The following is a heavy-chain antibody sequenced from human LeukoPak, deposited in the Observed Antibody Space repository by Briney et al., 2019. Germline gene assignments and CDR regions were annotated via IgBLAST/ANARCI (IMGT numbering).Heavy chain of an antibody. D-gene: IGHD4-11*01. J-gene: IGHJ6*02. CDR1: GFTFNDYA. CDR2: IKRNDLIT. Sequence: GGSLRLSCAASGFTFNDYAMSWVRQAPGKGLEWVSSIKRNDLITYYADSVKGRFTISRDNAKNSLYLQMNSPRAEDTAVYYCARAPHYSNYGPYYYGMDVWGQGTTVTVSS. CDR3: ARAPHYSNYGPYYYGMDV. V-gene: IGHV3-23*01.